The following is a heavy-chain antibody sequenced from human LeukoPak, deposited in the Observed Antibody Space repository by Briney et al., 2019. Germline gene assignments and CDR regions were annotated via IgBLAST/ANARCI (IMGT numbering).Heavy chain of an antibody. V-gene: IGHV4-59*08. CDR1: GGSVSDYY. CDR3: ARGYSSSWYLNWFDP. CDR2: IYHTGST. Sequence: KASETLSLTCTISGGSVSDYYWSWIRQSPGKGLEWIGYIYHTGSTSYSPSLKSRVTISADTSKNQFSLKLSSVTAADTAVYYCARGYSSSWYLNWFDPWGQGTLVTVSS. J-gene: IGHJ5*02. D-gene: IGHD6-13*01.